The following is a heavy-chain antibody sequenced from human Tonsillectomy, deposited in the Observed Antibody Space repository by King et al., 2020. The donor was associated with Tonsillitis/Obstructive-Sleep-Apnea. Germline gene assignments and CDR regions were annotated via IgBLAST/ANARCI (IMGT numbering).Heavy chain of an antibody. CDR1: GFTFSSYW. Sequence: VQLVESGGGLVQPGGSLRLSCAASGFTFSSYWMHWVRQAPGKGLVWVSRINSDGSSTSYADSVKGRVTISRDNAKNTLYLQMNSLRAEDTAVYYCAREREVDYYDSSGSRSYWYFDLWDRGTLVTVSS. CDR2: INSDGSST. CDR3: AREREVDYYDSSGSRSYWYFDL. D-gene: IGHD3-22*01. V-gene: IGHV3-74*01. J-gene: IGHJ2*01.